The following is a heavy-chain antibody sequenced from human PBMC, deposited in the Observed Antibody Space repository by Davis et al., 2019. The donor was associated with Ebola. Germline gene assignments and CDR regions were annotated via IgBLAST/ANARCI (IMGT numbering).Heavy chain of an antibody. D-gene: IGHD3-9*01. Sequence: SVKVSCKASGGTFSSYAINWVRQAPGQGLEWMGGIIPIFGTANFAQKFQGRVTITADKSTSTAYMELSSLRSEDTAVYYCARGRYDILTAYYYYYNGMDVWGQGTTVTVSS. CDR2: IIPIFGTA. CDR1: GGTFSSYA. V-gene: IGHV1-69*06. CDR3: ARGRYDILTAYYYYYNGMDV. J-gene: IGHJ6*02.